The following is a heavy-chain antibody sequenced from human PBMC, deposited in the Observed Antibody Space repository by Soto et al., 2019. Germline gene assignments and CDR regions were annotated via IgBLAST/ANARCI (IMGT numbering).Heavy chain of an antibody. CDR1: GDTFNFYT. CDR2: FNPILSFS. D-gene: IGHD2-2*01. J-gene: IGHJ4*02. Sequence: SVKVSCKASGDTFNFYTINWVRQAPGLGLEWMGRFNPILSFSNSALKFQGRVTLTADKSTSTAYMVLSSLRAEDTAVYYCARDSPCGSTSCYDYWGQGTLVTVSS. CDR3: ARDSPCGSTSCYDY. V-gene: IGHV1-69*04.